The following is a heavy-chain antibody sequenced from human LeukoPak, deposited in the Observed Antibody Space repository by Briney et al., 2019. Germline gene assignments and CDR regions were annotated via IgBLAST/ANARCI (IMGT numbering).Heavy chain of an antibody. V-gene: IGHV4-59*01. Sequence: PETLSLTPTLSRGSTLGYNSSWSPHTPQERLGWIGYIYYSGSTNNNPTLKSRVTISVDTAKNPFSLKLSTVTAADTGVQYCARGGGGYCSSTGCDVDWFDPWGEGTPVTVSS. CDR3: ARGGGGYCSSTGCDVDWFDP. CDR2: IYYSGST. D-gene: IGHD2-2*01. CDR1: RGSTLGYN. J-gene: IGHJ5*02.